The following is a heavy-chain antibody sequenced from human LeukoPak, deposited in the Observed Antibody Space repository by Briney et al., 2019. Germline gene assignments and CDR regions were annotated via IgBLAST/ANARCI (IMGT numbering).Heavy chain of an antibody. CDR2: ISTSSSYI. V-gene: IGHV3-21*01. D-gene: IGHD4-17*01. J-gene: IGHJ4*02. CDR1: GFTFNGYS. CDR3: ARNRGDPSYFDY. Sequence: GGSLRLSCTASGFTFNGYSMNWVRQAPGKGLEWVSSISTSSSYIYSADSVKGRFTISRNNTKNSLYLQMNSLRAEDTAVYYCARNRGDPSYFDYWGQGTLVTVSS.